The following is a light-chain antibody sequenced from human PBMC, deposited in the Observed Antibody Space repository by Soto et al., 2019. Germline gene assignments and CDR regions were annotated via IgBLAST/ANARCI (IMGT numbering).Light chain of an antibody. CDR1: QSLLHSNGYNY. Sequence: DIVMTQSPLSLPVTPGEPASISCRSSQSLLHSNGYNYLDWYLQKPGQSPHLVIYLGSNRASGVPDRFSGSGSGTDFTLKISRVEAEDVGVYYCMQALQTPNTFGQGTKLEIK. CDR3: MQALQTPNT. V-gene: IGKV2-28*01. J-gene: IGKJ2*01. CDR2: LGS.